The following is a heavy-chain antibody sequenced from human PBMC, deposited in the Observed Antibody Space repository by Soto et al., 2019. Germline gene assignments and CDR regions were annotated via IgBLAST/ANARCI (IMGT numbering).Heavy chain of an antibody. CDR2: IWYDGSNK. CDR1: GFTFSSYG. J-gene: IGHJ6*02. D-gene: IGHD2-21*02. V-gene: IGHV3-33*01. CDR3: VGDCGGDCYSPAPYYYYGMDV. Sequence: GGSLRLSCAASGFTFSSYGMHWVRQAPGKGLEWMAVIWYDGSNKYYADSVKGRFTISRDNSKNTLYLQMNSLRAEDTAVYYCVGDCGGDCYSPAPYYYYGMDVWGQGTTVTVSS.